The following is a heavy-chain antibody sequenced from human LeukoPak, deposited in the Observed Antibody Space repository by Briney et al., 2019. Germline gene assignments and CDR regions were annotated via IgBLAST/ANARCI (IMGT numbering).Heavy chain of an antibody. CDR3: ARDLYRDSLPVSWFDP. D-gene: IGHD4-11*01. CDR2: INPDSGVT. CDR1: GYTFTGYY. J-gene: IGHJ5*02. Sequence: ASVKVSCKASGYTFTGYYIHWVRQAPGQGLEWMGWINPDSGVTNYAQKFQGRVTMTRDTSISTAYMELSRLTSDDTAVYYCARDLYRDSLPVSWFDPWGQGTLVTVSS. V-gene: IGHV1-2*02.